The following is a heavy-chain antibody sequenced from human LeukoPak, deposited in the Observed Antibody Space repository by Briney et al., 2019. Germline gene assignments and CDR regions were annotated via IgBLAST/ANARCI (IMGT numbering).Heavy chain of an antibody. Sequence: GASVKVSCKASGYTFTSYAMHWVRQAPGQRLEWMGWINAGNGNTKYSQKFQGRVTITRDTSASTAYMELSSLRSEDTAVYYCAACYSLYYYYGMDVWGQGTTVTVSS. CDR1: GYTFTSYA. CDR3: AACYSLYYYYGMDV. D-gene: IGHD2-15*01. V-gene: IGHV1-3*01. CDR2: INAGNGNT. J-gene: IGHJ6*02.